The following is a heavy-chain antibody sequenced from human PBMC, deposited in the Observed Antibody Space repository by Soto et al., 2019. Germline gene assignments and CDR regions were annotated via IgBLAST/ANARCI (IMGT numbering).Heavy chain of an antibody. D-gene: IGHD3-10*01. V-gene: IGHV3-30*18. CDR1: GFTFSNYG. Sequence: GGSLRLSCAASGFTFSNYGIHWVRQAPDKGLEWVAVISYDGNNKYYADSVKGRFTISRDNSKNTLYLQMNSLRAEDTAVYYCAKDWGYYGSGSSYFDYWGQGTLVTVSS. J-gene: IGHJ4*02. CDR3: AKDWGYYGSGSSYFDY. CDR2: ISYDGNNK.